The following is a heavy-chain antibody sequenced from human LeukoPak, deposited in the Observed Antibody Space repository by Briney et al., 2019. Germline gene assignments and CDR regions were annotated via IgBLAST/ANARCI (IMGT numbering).Heavy chain of an antibody. D-gene: IGHD3-10*01. J-gene: IGHJ4*02. CDR2: IYYSGST. Sequence: SETLFLTCTVSGGSISSGGYYWSWIRQHPGKGLEWIGYIYYSGSTYYNPSLKSRVTISVDTSKNQFSLKLSSVTAADTAVYYCASLTTATVWFGELLGSYFDYWGQGTLVTVSS. CDR1: GGSISSGGYY. V-gene: IGHV4-31*03. CDR3: ASLTTATVWFGELLGSYFDY.